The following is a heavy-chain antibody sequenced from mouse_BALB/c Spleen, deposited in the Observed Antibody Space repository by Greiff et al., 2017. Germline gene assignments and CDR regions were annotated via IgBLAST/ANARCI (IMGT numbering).Heavy chain of an antibody. Sequence: QVQLKESGPGLVQPSQSLSITCTVSGFSLTSYGVHWVRQSPGKGLEWLGVIWSGGSTDYNAAFISRLSISKDNSKSQVFFKMNSLQANDTAIYYCARNTRYGKGYYFDYWGQGTTLTVSS. CDR2: IWSGGST. V-gene: IGHV2-2*02. CDR3: ARNTRYGKGYYFDY. CDR1: GFSLTSYG. J-gene: IGHJ2*01. D-gene: IGHD2-10*02.